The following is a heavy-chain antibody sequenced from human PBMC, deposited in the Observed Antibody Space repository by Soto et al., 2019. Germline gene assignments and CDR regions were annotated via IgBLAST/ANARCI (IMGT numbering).Heavy chain of an antibody. V-gene: IGHV3-48*01. CDR1: GFTFSSYS. Sequence: EVQLVESGGGLVQPGGSLRLSCAASGFTFSSYSMNWVRQAPGKGLEWVSYISSSSSTIYYADSVKGRFTISRDNANNSLYLQMNSLRAEDTAVYYCVLGSTSEYGSGSYYPSDYWGQGTLVTVSS. CDR3: VLGSTSEYGSGSYYPSDY. D-gene: IGHD3-10*01. CDR2: ISSSSSTI. J-gene: IGHJ4*02.